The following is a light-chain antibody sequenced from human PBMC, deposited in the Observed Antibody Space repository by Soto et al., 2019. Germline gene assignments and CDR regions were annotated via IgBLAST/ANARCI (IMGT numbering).Light chain of an antibody. CDR2: EGN. CDR1: SSDVGSYNL. J-gene: IGLJ3*02. Sequence: QSALTQPASVSGSPGQSITISCTATSSDVGSYNLVSWYQQHPGKAPKLMIYEGNKRPSGVSNRFSGSKSGNTASLTISGLQAEDEADYYCYSYAGSSTLVFGGGTKLTVL. V-gene: IGLV2-23*01. CDR3: YSYAGSSTLV.